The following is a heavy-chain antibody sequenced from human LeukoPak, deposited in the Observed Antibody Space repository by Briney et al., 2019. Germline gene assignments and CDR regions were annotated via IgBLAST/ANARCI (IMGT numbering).Heavy chain of an antibody. D-gene: IGHD1-1*01. V-gene: IGHV1-3*01. Sequence: ASVKVSCKASGYTFTRYSINWVRLAPGQRPEWMAWINAANGDTKYSQKFQGRVTITKDTFASTAYMEMNSLRSEDTAVYYCARGPANWDDEVIDYWGQGTLVTVSS. CDR3: ARGPANWDDEVIDY. CDR2: INAANGDT. CDR1: GYTFTRYS. J-gene: IGHJ4*02.